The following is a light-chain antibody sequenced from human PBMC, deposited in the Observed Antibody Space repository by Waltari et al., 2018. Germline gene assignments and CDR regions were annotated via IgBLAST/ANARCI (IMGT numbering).Light chain of an antibody. J-gene: IGLJ3*02. CDR2: EGS. V-gene: IGLV2-23*01. CDR1: SSDVGSYNL. CDR3: CSYAGSSAPRV. Sequence: QSALTQPASVSGSPGQSIPISCTGSSSDVGSYNLVSWYQQHPGKAPKLRIYEGSKRPSGVSNRFSGSKSDNTASLTISGLQAEDEAHYYCCSYAGSSAPRVFGGGTKLTVL.